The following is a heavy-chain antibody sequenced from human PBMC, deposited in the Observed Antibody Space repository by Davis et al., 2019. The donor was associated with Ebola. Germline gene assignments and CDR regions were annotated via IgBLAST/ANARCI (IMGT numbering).Heavy chain of an antibody. Sequence: GESLKISCAASGFTFSTYSMSWVRQAPGKGLEWVSSISSDSDYIYYADSAKGRFTISRDNAKNSLFLQMNSLRAEDTAVYYCARDLDIVVVVAATPIRYYGMDVWGQGTTVTVSS. CDR2: ISSDSDYI. V-gene: IGHV3-21*01. CDR1: GFTFSTYS. J-gene: IGHJ6*02. D-gene: IGHD2-15*01. CDR3: ARDLDIVVVVAATPIRYYGMDV.